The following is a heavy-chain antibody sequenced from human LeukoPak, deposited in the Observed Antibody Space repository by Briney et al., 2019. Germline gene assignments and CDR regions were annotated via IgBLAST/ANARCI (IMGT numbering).Heavy chain of an antibody. CDR3: ARIWMTAAFDI. CDR2: ISSSSSYT. Sequence: GGSLRLSCAASGFTFSDYYMSWIRQAPGKWLEWVSYISSSSSYTNYADSVKGRFTISRDNAKYSLYLQMNSLRAEDTAVYYCARIWMTAAFDIWGQGTMVTVSS. V-gene: IGHV3-11*03. D-gene: IGHD2-21*02. J-gene: IGHJ3*02. CDR1: GFTFSDYY.